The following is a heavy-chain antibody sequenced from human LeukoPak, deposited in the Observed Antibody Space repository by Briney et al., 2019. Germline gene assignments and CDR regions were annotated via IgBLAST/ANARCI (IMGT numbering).Heavy chain of an antibody. D-gene: IGHD3-9*01. J-gene: IGHJ4*02. V-gene: IGHV3-48*03. CDR2: ISSSGSTI. CDR3: ARDVFLGTISY. CDR1: GFTFSSYE. Sequence: PGGSLRLSCAASGFTFSSYEMNWVRQAPGKGLEWVSYISSSGSTIYYADSVKGRFTISRDNSKNTVYLQMNSLRVEDTAVYYCARDVFLGTISYWGQGTLVTVSS.